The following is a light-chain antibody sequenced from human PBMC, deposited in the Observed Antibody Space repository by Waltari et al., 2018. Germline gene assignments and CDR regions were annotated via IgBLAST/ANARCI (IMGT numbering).Light chain of an antibody. CDR1: NDNVGGQG. Sequence: QAGLTQPPSVSKGLGQTATLTCTGHNDNVGGQGAPWLQQRPGHPPKLLSYRSNSRPSGISXXFXASRSGTTASLTITGLQPDDEADYYCSAWDGSLSAWVFGGGTKLTVL. CDR2: RSN. CDR3: SAWDGSLSAWV. J-gene: IGLJ3*02. V-gene: IGLV10-54*01.